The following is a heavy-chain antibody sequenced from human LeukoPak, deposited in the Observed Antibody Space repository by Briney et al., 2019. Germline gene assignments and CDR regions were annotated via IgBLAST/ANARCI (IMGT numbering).Heavy chain of an antibody. Sequence: WGSLRLSCAVSGFTFNNYWIHWVRQAPGKGLVWVSQIDNDGSGKTYAASVKGRFTISRDNAKNTLHLQMNSLRAEVSAVYYCAGGGYGTGPDYWGQGTLATVSA. D-gene: IGHD3-10*01. CDR3: AGGGYGTGPDY. V-gene: IGHV3-74*01. CDR2: IDNDGSGK. CDR1: GFTFNNYW. J-gene: IGHJ4*02.